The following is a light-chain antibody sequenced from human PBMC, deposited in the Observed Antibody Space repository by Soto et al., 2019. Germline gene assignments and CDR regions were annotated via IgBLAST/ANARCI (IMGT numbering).Light chain of an antibody. J-gene: IGLJ1*01. CDR2: EVT. Sequence: QCALTQPPSVSGSPLQSVAISCIGDSSDVGSYNRVSWYQQSPGTAPKLIIYEVTTRPSGVPDRFSGSKSGNTASLTISGLQAEDEADYYCNSYTISGTYVFGTGTKVTVL. CDR3: NSYTISGTYV. V-gene: IGLV2-18*02. CDR1: SSDVGSYNR.